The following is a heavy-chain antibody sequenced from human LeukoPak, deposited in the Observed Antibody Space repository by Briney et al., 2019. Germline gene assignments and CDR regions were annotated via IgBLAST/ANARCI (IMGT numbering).Heavy chain of an antibody. J-gene: IGHJ4*02. CDR2: IYHGGST. CDR1: GYSISSGYY. Sequence: SETLSLTCTVSGYSISSGYYWGWIRQPPGKGLEWMGGIYHGGSTYYTPSLKSRVTISIDTSKNQFSLKLSSVTATDTAVYYCARDRRRRDDSSGYPVIFDYWSQGTLVTVSS. V-gene: IGHV4-38-2*02. D-gene: IGHD3-22*01. CDR3: ARDRRRRDDSSGYPVIFDY.